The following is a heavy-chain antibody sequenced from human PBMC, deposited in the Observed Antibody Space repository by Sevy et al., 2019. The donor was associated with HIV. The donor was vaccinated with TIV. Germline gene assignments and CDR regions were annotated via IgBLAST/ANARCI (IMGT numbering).Heavy chain of an antibody. V-gene: IGHV3-30*18. J-gene: IGHJ3*02. Sequence: GESLKISCAASGFTFSSYGMHWVRQAPGKGLEWVAVISYDGSNKYYADSVKGRFTISRDNSKNTLYLQMNSLRAEDTAVYYCAKDSITRGGAYAFDIWGQGTMVTVSS. CDR3: AKDSITRGGAYAFDI. D-gene: IGHD3-10*01. CDR2: ISYDGSNK. CDR1: GFTFSSYG.